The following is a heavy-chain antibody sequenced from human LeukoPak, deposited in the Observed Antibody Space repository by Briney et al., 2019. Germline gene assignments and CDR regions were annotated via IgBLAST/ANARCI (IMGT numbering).Heavy chain of an antibody. V-gene: IGHV1-3*01. D-gene: IGHD4-11*01. Sequence: ASMKVSCKASGYTFTHYAVHWVRQAPGQRLEWMGWTNVANDYTESSQKFQDRFIITSDPSATTVYMELSSLRSEDTAVYYCARDDFSTYAGLNYFDYWGQGSLVTVSS. J-gene: IGHJ4*02. CDR1: GYTFTHYA. CDR3: ARDDFSTYAGLNYFDY. CDR2: TNVANDYT.